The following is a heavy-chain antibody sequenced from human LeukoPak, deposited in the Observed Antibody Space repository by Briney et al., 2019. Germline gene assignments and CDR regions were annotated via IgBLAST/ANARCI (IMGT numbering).Heavy chain of an antibody. Sequence: GGSLRLSCAASGFTFSSNWMHWVRQTPGKGLVWVSRINSDGSDTSYVDSVKGRFTISRDNAKNTLDRKRNSLRAGDTTVYYCERELIIYGTYLVGARGPLAIVPS. CDR2: INSDGSDT. V-gene: IGHV3-74*01. J-gene: IGHJ2*01. CDR1: GFTFSSNW. D-gene: IGHD3-16*02. CDR3: ERELIIYGTYLV.